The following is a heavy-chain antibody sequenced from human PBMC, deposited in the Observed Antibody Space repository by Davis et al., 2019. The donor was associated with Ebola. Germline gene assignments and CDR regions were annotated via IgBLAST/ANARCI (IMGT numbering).Heavy chain of an antibody. CDR2: IGSRSDYI. Sequence: PGGSLRLSCAASEFTFSSYAMSWVRQAPGKGLAWVSSIGSRSDYIHHADSLKGRFTISRDDAKNSLYLQMNSLRADDTAVYFCARDRGDGYRSGLDYWGQGALVTVSS. CDR3: ARDRGDGYRSGLDY. D-gene: IGHD5-24*01. CDR1: EFTFSSYA. J-gene: IGHJ4*02. V-gene: IGHV3-21*01.